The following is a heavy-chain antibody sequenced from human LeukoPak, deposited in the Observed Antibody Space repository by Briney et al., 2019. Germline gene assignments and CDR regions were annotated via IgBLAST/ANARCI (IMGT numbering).Heavy chain of an antibody. Sequence: GGSLRLSCAASGFTFSDAWMTWVRQAPGKGLEWVGLIKSNTHGRTKDYVAPVKGRFSISRDNSKNMVYLQMNSLRAEDTAVYYCARGWAGNYWGQGTLVTVSS. CDR2: IKSNTHGRTK. V-gene: IGHV3-15*01. D-gene: IGHD6-19*01. CDR3: ARGWAGNY. J-gene: IGHJ4*02. CDR1: GFTFSDAW.